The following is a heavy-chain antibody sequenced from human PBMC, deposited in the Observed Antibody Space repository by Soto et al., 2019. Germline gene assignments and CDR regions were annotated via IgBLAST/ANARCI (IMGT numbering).Heavy chain of an antibody. Sequence: SETLSLTCAVYGGSFSGYYWSWIRQPPVKVLEWIGEINHSGSTNYNPSLKSRVTISVDTSKNQFSLKLSSVTAADTAVYYCARGLVVVAAGYYFDYWGQGTLVTVSS. D-gene: IGHD2-15*01. CDR1: GGSFSGYY. CDR2: INHSGST. J-gene: IGHJ4*02. V-gene: IGHV4-34*01. CDR3: ARGLVVVAAGYYFDY.